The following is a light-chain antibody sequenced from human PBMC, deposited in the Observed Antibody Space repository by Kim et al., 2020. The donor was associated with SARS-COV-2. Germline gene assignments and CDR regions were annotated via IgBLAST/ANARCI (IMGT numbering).Light chain of an antibody. V-gene: IGLV7-46*01. J-gene: IGLJ3*02. Sequence: QAVVTQEPSVTVSPGGTVTLTCGSSTGAVTSGHYPYWFQQKPGQAPRTLIYDTSNKHSWTPARFSGSLLGGKAALTLWGAQPEDEADYYCLLSSSGAFWVFGGGTQLTVL. CDR2: DTS. CDR3: LLSSSGAFWV. CDR1: TGAVTSGHY.